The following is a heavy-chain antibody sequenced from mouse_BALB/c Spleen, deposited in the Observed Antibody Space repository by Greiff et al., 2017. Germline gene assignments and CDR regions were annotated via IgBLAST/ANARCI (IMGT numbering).Heavy chain of an antibody. V-gene: IGHV1-54*01. CDR1: GYAFTNYL. CDR3: TIGADGSSYDDYAMDY. J-gene: IGHJ4*01. Sequence: QVQLQQSGAELVRPGTSVKVSCKASGYAFTNYLIEWVKQRPGQGLEWIGVINPSNGGTNYNEKFKRKATLTVDKSSSTAYMQLSSLTSEDSAVYYCTIGADGSSYDDYAMDYWGQGTSVTVSS. D-gene: IGHD1-1*01. CDR2: INPSNGGT.